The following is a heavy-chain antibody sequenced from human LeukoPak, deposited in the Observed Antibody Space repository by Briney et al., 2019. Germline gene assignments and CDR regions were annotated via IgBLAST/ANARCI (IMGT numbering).Heavy chain of an antibody. CDR3: ARVVYTHLDY. Sequence: GGSLTLSSSTCGSNFSSYLMHWVSQAPGKGLMWVSRVKIDGSTTTYADSVKGRFTISRDNAKNTLYLQMNSLRAEDTAVYYCARVVYTHLDYWGQGSMVTVSS. J-gene: IGHJ4*02. CDR2: VKIDGSTT. CDR1: GSNFSSYL. D-gene: IGHD2-2*02. V-gene: IGHV3-74*01.